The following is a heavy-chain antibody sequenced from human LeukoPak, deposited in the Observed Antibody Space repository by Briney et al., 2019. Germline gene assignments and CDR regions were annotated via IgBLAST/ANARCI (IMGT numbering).Heavy chain of an antibody. D-gene: IGHD7-27*01. CDR1: GFTFSTYG. CDR3: ARDSLAGDNSLDY. CDR2: ILNDGSSA. J-gene: IGHJ4*02. Sequence: GGSLRLSYAASGFTFSTYGMHWVRQAPGKGLEWVAVILNDGSSAHYADSVRGRFTTSRDNSRNTLYLEVNSLRAEDTAVYYCARDSLAGDNSLDYWGRGTLITVSA. V-gene: IGHV3-33*05.